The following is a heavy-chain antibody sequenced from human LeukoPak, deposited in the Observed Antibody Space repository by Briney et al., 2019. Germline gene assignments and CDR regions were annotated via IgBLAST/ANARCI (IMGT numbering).Heavy chain of an antibody. CDR1: GGSISNYY. CDR3: ARGAYGGNSAYWYFDL. CDR2: VYTSGNT. Sequence: SETLSLTCTVSGGSISNYYWSWIRQAAGKGLDWIGRVYTSGNTNYNPSLKSRVTMSVDTPKNQFSLKLSSVTAADTAVYYCARGAYGGNSAYWYFDLWGRGTLVTVSS. V-gene: IGHV4-4*07. J-gene: IGHJ2*01. D-gene: IGHD4-23*01.